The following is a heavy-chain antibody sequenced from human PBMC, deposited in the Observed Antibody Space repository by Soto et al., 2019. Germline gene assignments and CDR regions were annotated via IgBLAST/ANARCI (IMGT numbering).Heavy chain of an antibody. V-gene: IGHV1-2*02. CDR3: ARVVSPYSDVLTGTWFDP. CDR1: GYTFTGYY. D-gene: IGHD3-9*01. Sequence: QVQLVQSGAEVKEPGASVKVSCKASGYTFTGYYMHWARQAAGQGPEWMGWIKSFNGDTNYAQTFQGRAPLTRDTSISTASMALSRLKSDGTAVYYCARVVSPYSDVLTGTWFDPWGQGTLVTVSS. J-gene: IGHJ5*02. CDR2: IKSFNGDT.